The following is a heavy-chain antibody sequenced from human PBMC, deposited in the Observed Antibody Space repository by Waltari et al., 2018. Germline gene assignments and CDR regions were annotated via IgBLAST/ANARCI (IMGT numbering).Heavy chain of an antibody. CDR3: AKSVARVSTLFDY. J-gene: IGHJ4*02. CDR1: GFTFSSYA. V-gene: IGHV3-30-3*02. D-gene: IGHD6-13*01. Sequence: QVQLVESGGGVVQPGRSLRLSCAASGFTFSSYAMHWVRQAPGKGLEWVAVISYDGSNKYYADSVKGRFTISRDNSKNTLYLQMNSLRAEDTAVYYCAKSVARVSTLFDYWGQGTLVTVSS. CDR2: ISYDGSNK.